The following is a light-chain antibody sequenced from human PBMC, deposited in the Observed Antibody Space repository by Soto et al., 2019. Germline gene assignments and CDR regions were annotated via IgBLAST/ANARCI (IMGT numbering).Light chain of an antibody. Sequence: EIVMTQSPATLSVSPGERATLSCRASQSVSSNLAWYQQKPGQAPRLLIYGASTRATGIPARFSGSGSGTKFTLTISSLQSEDFAVYYCQQYKNWPPITFGPGTRLEIK. J-gene: IGKJ5*01. CDR2: GAS. V-gene: IGKV3-15*01. CDR1: QSVSSN. CDR3: QQYKNWPPIT.